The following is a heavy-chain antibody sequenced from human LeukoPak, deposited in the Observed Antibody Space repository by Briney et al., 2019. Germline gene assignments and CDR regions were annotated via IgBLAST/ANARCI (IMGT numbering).Heavy chain of an antibody. Sequence: ASVKVSCKASGYTFTGYYLHWVRQAPGQGLEWMGWINPNSGGTNYAQKFQGRVTMTGDTSISTAYMELSRLRSDDTAVYYCARISAYLSGAFDIWGQGTMVTVSS. D-gene: IGHD2/OR15-2a*01. CDR3: ARISAYLSGAFDI. CDR1: GYTFTGYY. CDR2: INPNSGGT. J-gene: IGHJ3*02. V-gene: IGHV1-2*02.